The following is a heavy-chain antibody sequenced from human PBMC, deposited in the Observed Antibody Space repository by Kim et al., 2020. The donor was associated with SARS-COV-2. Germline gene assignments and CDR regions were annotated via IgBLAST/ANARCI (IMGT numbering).Heavy chain of an antibody. CDR1: GFTFSNYA. D-gene: IGHD3-10*01. CDR2: ISGSSGSS. Sequence: GGSLRLSCAASGFTFSNYAMSWVRQAPGKGLEWVSSISGSSGSSYSADSVTGRFSISRDNSRSTLYLQMNSLRVEGTAVYYCAKITYFYGSGSFRGID. V-gene: IGHV3-23*01. CDR3: AKITYFYGSGSFRGID. J-gene: IGHJ4*01.